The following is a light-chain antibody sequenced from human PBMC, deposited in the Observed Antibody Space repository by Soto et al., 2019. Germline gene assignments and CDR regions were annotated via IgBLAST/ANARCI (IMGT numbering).Light chain of an antibody. CDR1: QSVSRR. V-gene: IGKV1-5*01. CDR3: NKYNSYSRHT. Sequence: DIQMTHSPSTLSASVGDRITITCRASQSVSRRLAWYQQKPGKAPKLLIYDASSLESGVPSRFSGRGSGTAFTLTISSLQPDHCEPYYCNKYNSYSRHTFGQVTKVEIX. J-gene: IGKJ2*01. CDR2: DAS.